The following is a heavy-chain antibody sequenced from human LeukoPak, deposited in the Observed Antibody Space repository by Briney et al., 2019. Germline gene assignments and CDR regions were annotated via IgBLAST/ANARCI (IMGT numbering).Heavy chain of an antibody. J-gene: IGHJ6*02. CDR2: INPSSGAT. CDR1: GYSFSGYY. V-gene: IGHV1-2*02. CDR3: ARSRPSYYGMDV. Sequence: ASVKVSCKASGYSFSGYYIHWVRQAPGQGLEWMGWINPSSGATNFAQQFQGRVTMTRDRSTNTAYMEMTSLRYDDTALYYCARSRPSYYGMDVWGQGTTVTVSS.